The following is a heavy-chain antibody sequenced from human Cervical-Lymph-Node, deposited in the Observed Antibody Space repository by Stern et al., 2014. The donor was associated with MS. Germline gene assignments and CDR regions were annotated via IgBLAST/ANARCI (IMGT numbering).Heavy chain of an antibody. CDR1: GFTFSTYA. CDR2: VLYDGTQR. Sequence: QVQLVESGGGVVQPGRSLSLSCVASGFTFSTYAMHWVRQAPGKGLEWVAFVLYDGTQRNSTDSVKARFTISRDNSKNTLYLHMNSLRDEDTAVYFCARGGRGVGLEYWGQGALVTVSS. CDR3: ARGGRGVGLEY. D-gene: IGHD3-10*01. V-gene: IGHV3-30-3*01. J-gene: IGHJ4*02.